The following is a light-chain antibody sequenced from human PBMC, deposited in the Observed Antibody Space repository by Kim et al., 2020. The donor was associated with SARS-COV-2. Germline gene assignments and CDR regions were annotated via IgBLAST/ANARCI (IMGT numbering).Light chain of an antibody. Sequence: SPGGRDTLSCRASQSVSSNLVWYQQKPGQAPRLLIYDASTRATGVPARFSGSGSGTEFTLTITSLQSEDFAVYYCQQYNDWPPMYTFGQGTKLEI. CDR2: DAS. CDR1: QSVSSN. V-gene: IGKV3-15*01. J-gene: IGKJ2*01. CDR3: QQYNDWPPMYT.